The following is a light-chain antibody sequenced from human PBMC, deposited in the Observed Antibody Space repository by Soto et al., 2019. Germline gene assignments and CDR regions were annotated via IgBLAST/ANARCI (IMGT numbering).Light chain of an antibody. CDR3: QAWDRGILYV. J-gene: IGLJ1*01. CDR1: KLGDKY. Sequence: SYELTQPPSVSVSPGQTASITCSGDKLGDKYACWYQQKPGQSPVPVIYQDSKRPSGIPERFSGSNSGNTATLTISGTQAMDEADYYCQAWDRGILYVFGTGTKVTVL. V-gene: IGLV3-1*01. CDR2: QDS.